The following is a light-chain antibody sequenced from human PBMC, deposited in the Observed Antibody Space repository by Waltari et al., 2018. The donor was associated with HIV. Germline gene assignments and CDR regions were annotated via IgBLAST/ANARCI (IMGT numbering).Light chain of an antibody. CDR3: QKYNSAPPLT. CDR2: AAS. CDR1: QGISNY. Sequence: DIQMTQSPSSLSASVGDRVTITCRASQGISNYLAWYQQKPGKVPKLLIYAASTLQSGVPSRFSGSGSGTDFTLTISSLQPEDVAAYYCQKYNSAPPLTFGGGTKVEIK. J-gene: IGKJ4*01. V-gene: IGKV1-27*01.